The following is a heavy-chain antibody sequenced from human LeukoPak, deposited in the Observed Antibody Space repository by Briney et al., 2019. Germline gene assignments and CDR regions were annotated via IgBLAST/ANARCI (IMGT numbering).Heavy chain of an antibody. CDR2: IYYSGST. D-gene: IGHD4-17*01. Sequence: SETLSLTCTLSRDSISRGSYYWGWIRQPPGKGLEWIGTIYYSGSTYYNPSLKSRVTISVDTAKNYFSLSLRSVTAADTALYYCARQDYVSSYFDPWGQGTLVTVSS. CDR1: RDSISRGSYY. CDR3: ARQDYVSSYFDP. J-gene: IGHJ5*02. V-gene: IGHV4-39*01.